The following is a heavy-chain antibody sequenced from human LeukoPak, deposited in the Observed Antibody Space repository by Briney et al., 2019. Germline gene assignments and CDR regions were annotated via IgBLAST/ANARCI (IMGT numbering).Heavy chain of an antibody. CDR2: IYSGGST. V-gene: IGHV3-53*04. CDR3: ARQYCSGGSCYLDYFDY. Sequence: PGGSLRLSCAASGVTVSSNYMSWVRQAPGEGLEGGSSIYSGGSTSYADSVKGRFTISRHNSKNTLYLQMNSLRAEDTAVYYCARQYCSGGSCYLDYFDYWGQGTLVTVSS. J-gene: IGHJ4*02. D-gene: IGHD2-15*01. CDR1: GVTVSSNY.